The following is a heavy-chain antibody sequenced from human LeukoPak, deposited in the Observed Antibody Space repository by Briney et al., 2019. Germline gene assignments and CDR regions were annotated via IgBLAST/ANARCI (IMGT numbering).Heavy chain of an antibody. J-gene: IGHJ4*02. CDR3: ARDHIVLMVYDLDY. D-gene: IGHD2-8*01. V-gene: IGHV1-18*01. CDR1: GYTFTSYG. CDR2: ISAYNGNT. Sequence: GASVKLSCKASGYTFTSYGISWVRQAPGQGLEWMGWISAYNGNTNYAQKLKGRVTVTTDTSTSTAYMELRSLRSDDTAVYYCARDHIVLMVYDLDYWGQGTLVTVSS.